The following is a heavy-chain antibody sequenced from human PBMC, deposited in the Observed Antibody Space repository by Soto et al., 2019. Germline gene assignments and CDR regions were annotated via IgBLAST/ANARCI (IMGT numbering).Heavy chain of an antibody. CDR2: IYYSGRA. CDR3: ARESVLAAAGFRNNWFDP. Sequence: QVQLQESGPGLVQPSQTLSLTCTVSGGSITSGGFYWSWIRQHPGKGLEWIGYIYYSGRAYYNSALKSRVTISVDPSKTQFSLKLSSVTAADTAVYYCARESVLAAAGFRNNWFDPWGQGTLVTVSS. J-gene: IGHJ5*02. D-gene: IGHD6-13*01. V-gene: IGHV4-31*03. CDR1: GGSITSGGFY.